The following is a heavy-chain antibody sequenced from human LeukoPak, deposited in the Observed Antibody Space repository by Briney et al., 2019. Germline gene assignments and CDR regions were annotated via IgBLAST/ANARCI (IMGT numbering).Heavy chain of an antibody. CDR1: GFTFSSYS. CDR2: ISGGGGTT. J-gene: IGHJ5*02. V-gene: IGHV3-23*01. CDR3: AKDVRSNYEA. D-gene: IGHD4-11*01. Sequence: PGGSLRLSCAASGFTFSSYSMNWVRQAPGKGLEWVSAISGGGGTTNYADSVKGRFTISRDNSKNTLYLRMNSLRAEDTAVYYCAKDVRSNYEAWGQGTLVTVSS.